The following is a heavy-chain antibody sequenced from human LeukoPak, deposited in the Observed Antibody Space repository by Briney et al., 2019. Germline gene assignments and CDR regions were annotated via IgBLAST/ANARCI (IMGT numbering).Heavy chain of an antibody. CDR2: IIPILGIA. V-gene: IGHV1-69*04. CDR3: ARVSTVTTEGWFDP. D-gene: IGHD4-17*01. Sequence: ASVKVSCKASGGTFSSYAISWVRQAPGQGLEWMGRIIPILGIANYAQKFQGRVTITADKSTSTAYMELSSLRSDDTAVYYCARVSTVTTEGWFDPWGQGTLVTVSS. J-gene: IGHJ5*02. CDR1: GGTFSSYA.